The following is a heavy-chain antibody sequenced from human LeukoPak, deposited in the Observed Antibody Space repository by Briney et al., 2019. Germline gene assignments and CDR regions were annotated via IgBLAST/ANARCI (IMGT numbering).Heavy chain of an antibody. Sequence: GGSLRLSCAASGFTFSSYGMHWVRQAPGKGLEWVAVISYDGSNKYYADSVKGRFTISRDNSKNTLYLQMNSLRAEDTAVYYCAKDKNYDSSGYPFAWGQGTLVTVS. CDR1: GFTFSSYG. J-gene: IGHJ5*02. CDR3: AKDKNYDSSGYPFA. CDR2: ISYDGSNK. D-gene: IGHD3-22*01. V-gene: IGHV3-30*18.